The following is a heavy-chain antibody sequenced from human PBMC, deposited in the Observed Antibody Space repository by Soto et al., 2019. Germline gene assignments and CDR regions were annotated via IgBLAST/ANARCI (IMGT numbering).Heavy chain of an antibody. D-gene: IGHD3-3*01. CDR3: ARDYRELDYDFWSGHYYFDY. Sequence: ASVKVSCKASGYTFASYGISWVRQAPGQGLEWMGWISAYNGNTNYAQKLQGRVTMTTDTSTSTAYMELRSLRSDDTAVYYCARDYRELDYDFWSGHYYFDYWGQGTLVTVSS. J-gene: IGHJ4*02. CDR2: ISAYNGNT. V-gene: IGHV1-18*01. CDR1: GYTFASYG.